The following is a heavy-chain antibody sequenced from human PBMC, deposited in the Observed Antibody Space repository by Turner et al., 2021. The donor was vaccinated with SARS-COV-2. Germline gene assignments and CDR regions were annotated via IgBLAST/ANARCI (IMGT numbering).Heavy chain of an antibody. CDR1: GVSISGGGYH. J-gene: IGHJ4*02. D-gene: IGHD3-10*01. Sequence: QVQLQGSGPGLVKPSQTLSLTCTVSGVSISGGGYHWNWIRQHTGKGLVWIGNNYYRGSTYYNPSLKSRVTITVDTSKNQFSLKPSSVTAAHTAVYYCAGFYYGSGFPIGAHDFDYWGQGTLVTVSS. CDR2: NYYRGST. CDR3: AGFYYGSGFPIGAHDFDY. V-gene: IGHV4-31*03.